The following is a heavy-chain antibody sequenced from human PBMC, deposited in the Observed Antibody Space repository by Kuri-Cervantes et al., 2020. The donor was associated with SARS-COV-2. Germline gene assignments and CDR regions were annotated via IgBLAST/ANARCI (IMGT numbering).Heavy chain of an antibody. Sequence: SETLSLTCAVYGGSFSGYYWSWIRQPPGKGLEWIGEINHSGSTNYNPSLKSRVTISVDTSKNQFSLKLSSVTAADTAVYYCARGVGGGETFDFWGQGTLVTVSS. D-gene: IGHD3-16*01. CDR3: ARGVGGGETFDF. V-gene: IGHV4-34*01. CDR2: INHSGST. CDR1: GGSFSGYY. J-gene: IGHJ4*02.